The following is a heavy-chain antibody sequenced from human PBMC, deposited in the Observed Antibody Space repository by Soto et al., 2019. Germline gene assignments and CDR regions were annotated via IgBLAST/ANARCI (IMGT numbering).Heavy chain of an antibody. CDR2: INPSGGST. J-gene: IGHJ4*02. CDR1: GYTFTSYY. Sequence: QVQLVQSGAEVKKPGASVKVSCKSSGYTFTSYYMHWVRQAPGQGLEWLGIINPSGGSTSYAQKFQGRVTMTRDTSTSTVYMELSSLRSEDTAVYYCARDCKHSQQWLNFDYWGQGNLVTVSS. CDR3: ARDCKHSQQWLNFDY. D-gene: IGHD6-19*01. V-gene: IGHV1-46*03.